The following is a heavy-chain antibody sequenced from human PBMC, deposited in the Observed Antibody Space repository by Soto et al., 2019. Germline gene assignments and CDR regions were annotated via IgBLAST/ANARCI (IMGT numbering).Heavy chain of an antibody. V-gene: IGHV1-24*01. J-gene: IGHJ3*02. D-gene: IGHD2-2*01. CDR1: GYTLTELS. CDR3: AVDYCSSTSCYGAFDI. CDR2: FDPEDGET. Sequence: GASVKVSCKVSGYTLTELSMHWVRQAPGKGLEWMGGFDPEDGETIYAQKFQGRVTMTEDTSTDTAYMELSSLRSEDTGVYYCAVDYCSSTSCYGAFDIWGQGTMVTVSS.